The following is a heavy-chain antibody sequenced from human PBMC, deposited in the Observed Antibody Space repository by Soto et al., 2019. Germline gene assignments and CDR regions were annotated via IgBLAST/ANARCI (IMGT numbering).Heavy chain of an antibody. D-gene: IGHD2-15*01. J-gene: IGHJ6*02. CDR1: GGTFSSYA. V-gene: IGHV1-69*01. CDR2: IIPIFGTA. CDR3: ARDIVVVVAANPYYYYYGMDV. Sequence: QVQLVQSGAEVKKPGSSVKVSCKASGGTFSSYAISWVRQAPGQGLEWMGGIIPIFGTANYAQKFQGRVTITADESTSTAYMELSSLRSEDTAVYYCARDIVVVVAANPYYYYYGMDVWDQGTTVTVSS.